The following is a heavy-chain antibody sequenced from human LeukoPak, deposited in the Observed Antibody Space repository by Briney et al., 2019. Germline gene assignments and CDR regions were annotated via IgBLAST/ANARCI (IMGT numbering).Heavy chain of an antibody. CDR3: ARDLAYDYVWGSYRPQMYYFDY. CDR2: NSAYNGNT. Sequence: GASVKVSCKASGYTLTSYGIRWVRQAPRPGLEWMGWNSAYNGNTNYAQKLQGRVTMTTDTTTSTAYMELRSLRSDDTAVYYCARDLAYDYVWGSYRPQMYYFDYWGQGTLVTVSS. J-gene: IGHJ4*02. CDR1: GYTLTSYG. D-gene: IGHD3-16*02. V-gene: IGHV1-18*01.